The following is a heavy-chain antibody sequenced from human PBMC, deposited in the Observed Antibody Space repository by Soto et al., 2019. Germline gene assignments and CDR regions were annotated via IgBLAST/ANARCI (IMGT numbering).Heavy chain of an antibody. V-gene: IGHV3-23*01. CDR3: AKDRMDTAMEVYYFDY. CDR2: ISGSGGST. D-gene: IGHD5-18*01. CDR1: GFTFSSYA. J-gene: IGHJ4*02. Sequence: GGSLRLSCAASGFTFSSYAMSWVRQAPGKGLEWVSAISGSGGSTYYADSVKGRFTISRDNSKNTLYLQMNSLRAEDTAVYYCAKDRMDTAMEVYYFDYWGQGTLVTVSS.